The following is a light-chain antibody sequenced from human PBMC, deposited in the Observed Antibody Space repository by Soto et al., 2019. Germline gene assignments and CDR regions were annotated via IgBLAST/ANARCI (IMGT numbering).Light chain of an antibody. CDR1: QTIGSS. J-gene: IGKJ5*01. Sequence: DIEMTQSPSTLSASLGDRVTITCRASQTIGSSFAWYQQKPGKAPNLLISDAASLERGVPSRFRGSGSGTEFPLPIRSLQPDDFATYYCQQSYSNPTTFGQGTRLEIK. CDR3: QQSYSNPTT. CDR2: DAA. V-gene: IGKV1-5*01.